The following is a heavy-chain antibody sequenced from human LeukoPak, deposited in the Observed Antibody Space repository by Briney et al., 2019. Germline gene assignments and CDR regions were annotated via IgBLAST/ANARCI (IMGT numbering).Heavy chain of an antibody. D-gene: IGHD6-13*01. J-gene: IGHJ4*02. CDR3: TRAAAGIFTY. V-gene: IGHV1-2*02. Sequence: ASVKVSCKASGYTFTGYYMHWVRQAPGQGLEWMGWINPDSGGTNYAQKFQGRHTMTRDTSINTAYMDLSSLGSDDTAVYFCTRAAAGIFTYWGQGSLVTVSS. CDR1: GYTFTGYY. CDR2: INPDSGGT.